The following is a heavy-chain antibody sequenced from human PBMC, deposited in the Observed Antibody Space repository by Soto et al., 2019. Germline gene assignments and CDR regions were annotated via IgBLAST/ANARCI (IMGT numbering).Heavy chain of an antibody. CDR2: ISYDGSNK. CDR1: GFTFSSYA. CDR3: ARDLLEDSSGYATGTLDY. V-gene: IGHV3-30-3*01. Sequence: QVQLVESGGGVVQPGRSLRLSCAASGFTFSSYAMHWVRQAPGKGLEWVAVISYDGSNKYYADSVKGRFTISRDNSKNTLYLQMNSLRAEDTAVYYCARDLLEDSSGYATGTLDYWGQGTLVTVSS. J-gene: IGHJ4*02. D-gene: IGHD3-22*01.